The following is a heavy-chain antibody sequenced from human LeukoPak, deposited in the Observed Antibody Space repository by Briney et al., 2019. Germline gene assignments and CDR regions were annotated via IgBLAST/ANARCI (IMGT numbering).Heavy chain of an antibody. CDR3: ARGVSRLYYHYMDV. Sequence: ASVKVSCKASGGTFSSYAISWVRQAPGQGLEWMGRIIPILGIANYAQKFQGRVTITADKSTSTAYMELSSLRSDDTAVYYCARGVSRLYYHYMDVWGKGTTVTVSS. CDR1: GGTFSSYA. CDR2: IIPILGIA. J-gene: IGHJ6*03. V-gene: IGHV1-69*04. D-gene: IGHD3-10*01.